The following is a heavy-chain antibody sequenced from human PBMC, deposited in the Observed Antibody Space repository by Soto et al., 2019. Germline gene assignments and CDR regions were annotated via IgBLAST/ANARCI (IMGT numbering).Heavy chain of an antibody. D-gene: IGHD2-21*02. CDR2: IIPIFGTA. CDR1: GGTFSSYA. Sequence: QVQLVQSGAEVKKPGSSVKVSCKASGGTFSSYAISWVRQAPGQGLEWRGGIIPIFGTANYAQKFQGRVTITADESTSTAYMELSSLRSEDTAVYYCARLHIVLVTARPFYGMDVWGQGTTVTVSS. CDR3: ARLHIVLVTARPFYGMDV. V-gene: IGHV1-69*01. J-gene: IGHJ6*02.